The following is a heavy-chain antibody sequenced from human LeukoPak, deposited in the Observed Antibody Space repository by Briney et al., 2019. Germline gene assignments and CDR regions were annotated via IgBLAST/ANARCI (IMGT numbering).Heavy chain of an antibody. V-gene: IGHV3-15*01. J-gene: IGHJ4*02. CDR2: IKSKTDGGTT. CDR3: TTDLPAYYYDSSGYYLGGVDY. Sequence: GGSLRLSCAASGFTFSNAWMSWVRQAPGKGLEWVGRIKSKTDGGTTDYAAPVKGRFTISRDDSKNTLYLQMNSLKTEDTAVCYCTTDLPAYYYDSSGYYLGGVDYWGQGTLVTVSS. D-gene: IGHD3-22*01. CDR1: GFTFSNAW.